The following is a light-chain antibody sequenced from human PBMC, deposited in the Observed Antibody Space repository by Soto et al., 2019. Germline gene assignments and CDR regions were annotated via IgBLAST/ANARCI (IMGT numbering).Light chain of an antibody. CDR2: DVS. Sequence: QSALTQPASVSGSPGQSITISCTGTSSDVGGYNYVSWYQQYPGKAPKLMIFDVSYRPSGVSNRFSGSKSGNTASLPISGLQAENGADYYCSSYTSSSSNVFGTGTKVTVL. CDR3: SSYTSSSSNV. V-gene: IGLV2-14*01. J-gene: IGLJ1*01. CDR1: SSDVGGYNY.